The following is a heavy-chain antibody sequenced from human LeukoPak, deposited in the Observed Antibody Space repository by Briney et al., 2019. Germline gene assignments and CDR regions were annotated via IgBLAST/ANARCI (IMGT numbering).Heavy chain of an antibody. CDR2: IIPIFGTA. CDR3: ASRGISASYCGGDCSFYYYYGMDV. CDR1: GGTFSSYA. J-gene: IGHJ6*02. D-gene: IGHD2-21*02. Sequence: SVKVSCKASGGTFSSYAISWVRQAPGQGLEWMGGIIPIFGTANHAQKFQGRVTITADESTSTAYMELSSLRSEDTAVYYCASRGISASYCGGDCSFYYYYGMDVWGQGTTVTVSS. V-gene: IGHV1-69*13.